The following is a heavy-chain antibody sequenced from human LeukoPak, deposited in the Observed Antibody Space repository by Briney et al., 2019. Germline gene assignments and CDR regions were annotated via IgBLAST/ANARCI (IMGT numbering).Heavy chain of an antibody. CDR3: AGVVGGTYYYDSSAFY. CDR2: ISSSSSTI. V-gene: IGHV3-48*01. Sequence: GSLRLSFAASGFTFNSYSMNWVRPAPGKGLEWVSYISSSSSTIYYADSVKGRFTISRDNAKNSLYLQMNSLRAEDTAVYYCAGVVGGTYYYDSSAFYWGQGTLVTVSS. J-gene: IGHJ4*02. D-gene: IGHD3-22*01. CDR1: GFTFNSYS.